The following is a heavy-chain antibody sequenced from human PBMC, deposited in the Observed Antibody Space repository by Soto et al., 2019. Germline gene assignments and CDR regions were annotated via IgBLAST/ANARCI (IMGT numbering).Heavy chain of an antibody. V-gene: IGHV3-48*03. CDR2: LSSSCSTI. CDR1: GFTFSSYE. J-gene: IGHJ4*02. CDR3: AREYGAAFFDY. D-gene: IGHD6-13*01. Sequence: PGASLRLSCAASGFTFSSYEMNWVRQAPGKGLEWVSYLSSSCSTIYYAESVKGRFKISRANAKSSLYLQMKSLRAEDTAVYYCAREYGAAFFDYSRQGTLVTVSS.